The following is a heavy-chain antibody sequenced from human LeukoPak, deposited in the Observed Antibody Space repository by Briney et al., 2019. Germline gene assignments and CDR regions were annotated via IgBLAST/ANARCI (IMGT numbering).Heavy chain of an antibody. Sequence: PGGSLRLSCAASGFTFSSNWMHWVRQAPGKGLEWVSGISGSGGSTFYADSVKGRFTISRDNSKHTLYLQVNSLRPEDTAVYYCATARTLRVTTSFDCWGQGTLVTVSS. V-gene: IGHV3-23*01. CDR3: ATARTLRVTTSFDC. CDR2: ISGSGGST. J-gene: IGHJ4*02. D-gene: IGHD4-17*01. CDR1: GFTFSSNW.